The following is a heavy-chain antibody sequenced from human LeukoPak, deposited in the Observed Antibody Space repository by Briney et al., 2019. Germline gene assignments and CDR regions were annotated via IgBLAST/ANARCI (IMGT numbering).Heavy chain of an antibody. J-gene: IGHJ4*02. Sequence: SETLSLTCTVSGGSISSYYWSWIRQPAGKGLEWIGRIHTSGSTNYSPSLKSRVTISVDKSKNQFSLKLSSVTAADTAVYYCARDGNHYGSGSYYSFDCWGQGTLVTVSS. D-gene: IGHD3-10*01. V-gene: IGHV4-4*07. CDR2: IHTSGST. CDR3: ARDGNHYGSGSYYSFDC. CDR1: GGSISSYY.